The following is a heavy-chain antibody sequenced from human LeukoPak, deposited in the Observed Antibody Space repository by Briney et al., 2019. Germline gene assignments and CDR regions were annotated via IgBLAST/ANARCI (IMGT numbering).Heavy chain of an antibody. CDR2: INPDSGGT. D-gene: IGHD3-3*01. CDR1: GFTFSSYT. CDR3: ARALNLWNVDFDY. V-gene: IGHV1-2*02. Sequence: PGRSLRLSCAASGFTFSSYTMHWVRQAPGQGLEWMGWINPDSGGTNSAQKFQGRVTMTRDTSISTVYMELSRLRSDDTAVYYCARALNLWNVDFDYWGQGTLVTVSS. J-gene: IGHJ4*02.